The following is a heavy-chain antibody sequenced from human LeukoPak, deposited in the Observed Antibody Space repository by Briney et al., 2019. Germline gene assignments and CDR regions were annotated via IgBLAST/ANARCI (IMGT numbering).Heavy chain of an antibody. CDR1: GFTFSSYA. J-gene: IGHJ4*02. Sequence: GGSLRLSCSASGFTFSSYAMHWVRQAPGKGLEYVSAISSNGGSTYYADSVKGRFTISRDNSKNTLYLQMSSLRAEDTAVYYCARPDKGIFDYWGQGTLVTVSS. V-gene: IGHV3-64D*06. CDR3: ARPDKGIFDY. CDR2: ISSNGGST.